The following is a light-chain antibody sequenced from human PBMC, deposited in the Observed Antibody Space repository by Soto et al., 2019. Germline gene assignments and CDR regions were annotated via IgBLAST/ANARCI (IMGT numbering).Light chain of an antibody. CDR3: SSYVGSNNFYV. J-gene: IGLJ1*01. CDR1: SSDVGGYNY. Sequence: QSALTQPPCASGSPGQSVAISCTGTSSDVGGYNYVSWYQQHPGKAPKLMIYEVSKRPSGVPDRFSGSKSGNTASLTVSRLQAEDEADYYCSSYVGSNNFYVFGTGTKVTVL. CDR2: EVS. V-gene: IGLV2-8*01.